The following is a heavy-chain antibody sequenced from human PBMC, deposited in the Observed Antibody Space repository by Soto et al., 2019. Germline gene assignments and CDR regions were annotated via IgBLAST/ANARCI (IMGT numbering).Heavy chain of an antibody. V-gene: IGHV3-15*01. Sequence: GGSLRLSCAASGFTFSKAWMSWVRQAPGKGLEWVGRIKSKTDGGTPDYAAPVKGRFTISRDDSKTTLYLQMNSLKTVDTAVYYCTTDFRASSCWFPDYWGQGTLFTVSS. CDR3: TTDFRASSCWFPDY. CDR1: GFTFSKAW. D-gene: IGHD6-19*01. J-gene: IGHJ4*02. CDR2: IKSKTDGGTP.